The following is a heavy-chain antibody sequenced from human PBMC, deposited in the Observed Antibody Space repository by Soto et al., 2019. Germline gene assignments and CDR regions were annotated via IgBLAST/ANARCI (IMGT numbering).Heavy chain of an antibody. Sequence: ASVKVSCKTSGYTFTNYGIGWVRQAPGQGLEWMGWISSYNGNTNYVQKFQGRVPMTTDTSTTTAYMELRSLKSADAAVYYCATLTYTSGLHYWGQGTLVTVSS. V-gene: IGHV1-18*01. CDR3: ATLTYTSGLHY. D-gene: IGHD6-19*01. J-gene: IGHJ4*02. CDR1: GYTFTNYG. CDR2: ISSYNGNT.